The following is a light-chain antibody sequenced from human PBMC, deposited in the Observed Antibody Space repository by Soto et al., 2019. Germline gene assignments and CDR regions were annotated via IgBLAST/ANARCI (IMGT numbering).Light chain of an antibody. J-gene: IGKJ1*01. CDR1: QTVSHW. CDR2: DAS. V-gene: IGKV1-5*01. CDR3: QRYNSYSTT. Sequence: DIHLTQSPSTLSASVGDRVTITCRASQTVSHWLAWYQQKPGKAPKLLIFDASSLESGVPSRFSGSGYGTEFTLTISSLQPDDFATYYCQRYNSYSTTFGQGTKVDIK.